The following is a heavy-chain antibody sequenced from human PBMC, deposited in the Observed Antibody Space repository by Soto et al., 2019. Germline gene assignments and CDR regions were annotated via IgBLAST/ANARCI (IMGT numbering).Heavy chain of an antibody. CDR1: GYTFTNYE. J-gene: IGHJ3*02. D-gene: IGHD5-12*01. Sequence: ASVKVSCKASGYTFTNYEINWVRQAPGQGLEWMGWINPYSGGTNYAQKFQGRVTMTRDTSISTAYMELSRLRSDDTAVYYCARVRWLQFRAFDIWGQGTMVTVSS. V-gene: IGHV1-2*02. CDR3: ARVRWLQFRAFDI. CDR2: INPYSGGT.